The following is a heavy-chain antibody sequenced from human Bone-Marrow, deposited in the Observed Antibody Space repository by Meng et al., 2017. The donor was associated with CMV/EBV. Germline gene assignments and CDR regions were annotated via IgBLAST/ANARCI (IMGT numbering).Heavy chain of an antibody. J-gene: IGHJ4*02. V-gene: IGHV4-34*01. D-gene: IGHD1-14*01. Sequence: SETLSLTCAVYGGSFSGYYWSWIRQPPGKGLEWIGEINHSGSTNYNPSLKSRVTISVDTSKNQFSLKLSSVTAADTAVYYCAREPRSHSYWGQGTLVNVAS. CDR3: AREPRSHSY. CDR1: GGSFSGYY. CDR2: INHSGST.